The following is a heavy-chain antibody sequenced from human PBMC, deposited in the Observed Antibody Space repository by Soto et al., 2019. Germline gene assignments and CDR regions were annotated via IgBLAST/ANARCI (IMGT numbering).Heavy chain of an antibody. CDR3: AKDRGSSSWYNAFDI. CDR2: ISNSGGST. CDR1: GFTFSSYA. V-gene: IGHV3-23*01. D-gene: IGHD6-13*01. Sequence: EVQLLESGGGLVHPGGSLRLSCAASGFTFSSYAMSWVRQAPGKGLEWVSAISNSGGSTYYADSVKGRFTISRDNSKNTLYLQMNSLRAGDTAVYYCAKDRGSSSWYNAFDIWGQGTMVTVSS. J-gene: IGHJ3*02.